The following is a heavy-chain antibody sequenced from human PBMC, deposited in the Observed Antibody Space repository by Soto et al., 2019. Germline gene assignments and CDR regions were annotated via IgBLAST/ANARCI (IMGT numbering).Heavy chain of an antibody. D-gene: IGHD1-26*01. V-gene: IGHV3-23*01. CDR1: GFTFSSYA. J-gene: IGHJ4*02. CDR2: ISGSGGST. Sequence: PGGSLRLSCAASGFTFSSYAMSWVRQAPGKGLEWVSAISGSGGSTYYADSVKGRFTVSRDTSKTTLSLQLDSLRAEDTAVYYCARGVPVGAIGRFYFDSWGQGTLVTVSS. CDR3: ARGVPVGAIGRFYFDS.